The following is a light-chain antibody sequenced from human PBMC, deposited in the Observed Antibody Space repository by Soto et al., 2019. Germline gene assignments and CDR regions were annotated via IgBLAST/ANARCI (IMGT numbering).Light chain of an antibody. CDR2: GAS. V-gene: IGKV3-20*01. CDR1: QSVSSSY. CDR3: QQYGSSPRRLT. Sequence: EIVLTQSPGTLSLSPGERATLSCRASQSVSSSYLAWYQQKPGQAPRLLIYGASSRATGIPDRFSGRGSGTDFTLTISRLEPEDFAVYYCQQYGSSPRRLTFGGGTKVEIK. J-gene: IGKJ4*01.